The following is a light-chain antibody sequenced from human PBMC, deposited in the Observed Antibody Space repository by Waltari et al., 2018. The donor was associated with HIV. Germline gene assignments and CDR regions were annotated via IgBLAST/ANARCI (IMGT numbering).Light chain of an antibody. CDR1: RSNLGTNS. Sequence: QSVLTQPPSVSAAPGQRVTISCPGTRSNLGTNSLFWYQQFPGTAPKLLIYDNNKRRSGIPDRFSGSKSGTSATLGITGLQTGDEADYYCGTWDTSLSVGLFGGGTKLTVL. V-gene: IGLV1-51*01. CDR3: GTWDTSLSVGL. J-gene: IGLJ2*01. CDR2: DNN.